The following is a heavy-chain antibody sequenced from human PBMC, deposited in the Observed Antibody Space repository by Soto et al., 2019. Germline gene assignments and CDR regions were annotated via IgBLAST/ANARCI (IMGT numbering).Heavy chain of an antibody. CDR1: GGSISSYY. D-gene: IGHD3-22*01. CDR3: VRKHFYDTSGSLYYLDY. J-gene: IGHJ4*02. CDR2: IYSTGST. V-gene: IGHV4-4*08. Sequence: PSETLSLTCTVSGGSISSYYWSWIRQPPGKGLEWIGYIYSTGSTNYNPSLKSRVTMSVDASKNQFSLRLSSVTAADTAVYYYVRKHFYDTSGSLYYLDYWGQGTLVTVSS.